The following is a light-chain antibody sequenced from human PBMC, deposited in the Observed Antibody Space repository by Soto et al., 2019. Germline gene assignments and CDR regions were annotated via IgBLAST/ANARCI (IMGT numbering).Light chain of an antibody. CDR2: EVT. Sequence: QSALTQPASVSGSPRQSITISCTGTSSDVGSYDLVSWYQQHPGRAPKLMIYEVTRRPSGVSNRFSGSKSGNTASLTISGLRAEDGADYYCCSYAGDTTYVFGTGTKLTVL. V-gene: IGLV2-23*02. CDR3: CSYAGDTTYV. J-gene: IGLJ1*01. CDR1: SSDVGSYDL.